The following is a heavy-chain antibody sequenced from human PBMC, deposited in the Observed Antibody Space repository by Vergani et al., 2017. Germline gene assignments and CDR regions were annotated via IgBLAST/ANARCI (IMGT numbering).Heavy chain of an antibody. CDR2: IRYDGSNK. J-gene: IGHJ1*01. Sequence: QVQLVESGGGVVQPGGSLRLSCAASGFTFSSYGMHWVRQAPGKGLEWVAFIRYDGSNKYYADSVKGRFTISRDNSKNTLYLQMNSLRAEDTAVYYCAKPSPGITIFGWPLYWGQGTLVTVSS. CDR1: GFTFSSYG. CDR3: AKPSPGITIFGWPLY. D-gene: IGHD3-3*01. V-gene: IGHV3-30*02.